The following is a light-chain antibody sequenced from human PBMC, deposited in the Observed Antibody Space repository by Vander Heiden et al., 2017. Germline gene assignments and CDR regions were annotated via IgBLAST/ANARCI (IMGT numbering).Light chain of an antibody. J-gene: IGKJ4*01. Sequence: EIVLTQFPATLSSSPGARATLTCRASQSVSSYLAWYQQKPGQAPRLLIYDASSRATGIPARFSGSGSGTDFTLTISSLEPEDFAVYYCQQRSNWPLTFGGGTKVEIK. CDR2: DAS. V-gene: IGKV3-11*01. CDR1: QSVSSY. CDR3: QQRSNWPLT.